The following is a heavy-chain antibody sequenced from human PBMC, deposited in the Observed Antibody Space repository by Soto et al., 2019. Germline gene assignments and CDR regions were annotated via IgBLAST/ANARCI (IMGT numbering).Heavy chain of an antibody. D-gene: IGHD3-22*01. CDR1: GFTFSSYG. Sequence: QVQLVESGGGVVQPGRSLRLSCAASGFTFSSYGMHWVRQAPGKGLEWVAVIWYDGSNKYYADSVRGRFTISRDNSKNTLYLQMTSLRAEYTAVYYCARDGSYYYDSSGYYPLFDYWGQGTLVTVSS. J-gene: IGHJ4*02. V-gene: IGHV3-33*01. CDR3: ARDGSYYYDSSGYYPLFDY. CDR2: IWYDGSNK.